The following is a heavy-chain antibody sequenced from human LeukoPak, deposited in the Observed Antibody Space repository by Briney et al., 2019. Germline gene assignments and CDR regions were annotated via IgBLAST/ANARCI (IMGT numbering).Heavy chain of an antibody. J-gene: IGHJ4*02. CDR2: MKQDGNKE. D-gene: IGHD5-18*01. CDR1: RFTFRNYW. Sequence: GCSVRLSYAPSRFTFRNYWMSWLRQAPRKGLEGVANMKQDGNKEYYVDSVKGRFTISRDNAKNSLYLQMNSVRVEDMDVYYCARSTYGYQFDSWGQGTLVTVSS. V-gene: IGHV3-7*01. CDR3: ARSTYGYQFDS.